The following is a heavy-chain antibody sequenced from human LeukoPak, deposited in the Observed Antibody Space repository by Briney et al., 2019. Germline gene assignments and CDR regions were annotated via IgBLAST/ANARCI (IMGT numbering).Heavy chain of an antibody. Sequence: ESGPTLVKPTQPLTLIYTFPGFPLRTSGGGVGWIRQPPGKDLEWLPLIYWDDDKPYSPSLKSSLTIPKDSSKHQVVLTMTSMDPVDTATYYCAHGNLVYWGQGTLVTVSS. CDR2: IYWDDDK. J-gene: IGHJ4*02. CDR3: AHGNLVY. CDR1: GFPLRTSGGG. V-gene: IGHV2-5*02.